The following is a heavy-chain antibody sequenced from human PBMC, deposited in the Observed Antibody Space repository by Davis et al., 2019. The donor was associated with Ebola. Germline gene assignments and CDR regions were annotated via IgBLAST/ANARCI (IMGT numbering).Heavy chain of an antibody. J-gene: IGHJ6*02. CDR3: ASGYYYDSSGPTGGMDV. D-gene: IGHD3-22*01. CDR1: GYTFTGYY. V-gene: IGHV1-2*02. CDR2: INPNSGGT. Sequence: ASVKVSCKASGYTFTGYYMHWVRQAPGQGLEWMGWINPNSGGTNYAQKFQGRVTMTRDTSISTAYMELSRLRSDDTAVYYCASGYYYDSSGPTGGMDVWGQGTTVTVSS.